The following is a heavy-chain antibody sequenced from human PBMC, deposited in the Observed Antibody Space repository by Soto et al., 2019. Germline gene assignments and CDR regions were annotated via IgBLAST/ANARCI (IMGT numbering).Heavy chain of an antibody. V-gene: IGHV1-18*01. CDR3: ARDYDILTGYFPFDY. CDR2: ISAYNGNT. D-gene: IGHD3-9*01. Sequence: QVQLVQSGAEVKKPGASVKVSCKASGYTFTSYGISWVRQAPGQRLEWMGWISAYNGNTNYPKRLQGRVTMTTDTSTSTAYMELRSLRSDDTAVYFCARDYDILTGYFPFDYWGQGTLVTVSS. CDR1: GYTFTSYG. J-gene: IGHJ4*02.